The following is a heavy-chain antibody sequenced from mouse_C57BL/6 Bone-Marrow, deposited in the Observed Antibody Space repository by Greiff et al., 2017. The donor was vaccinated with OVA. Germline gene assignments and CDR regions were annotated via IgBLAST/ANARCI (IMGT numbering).Heavy chain of an antibody. Sequence: QVQLQQSGPELVKPGASVKLSCKASGYTFTSYDINWVKQRPGQGLEWIGWIYPRDGSTKYNEKFKGKATLTVDTSSSTAYMELHSLTSEDSAVYFCARETHYYGSSYEFAYWGQGTLVTVSA. D-gene: IGHD1-1*01. CDR3: ARETHYYGSSYEFAY. CDR2: IYPRDGST. V-gene: IGHV1-85*01. CDR1: GYTFTSYD. J-gene: IGHJ3*01.